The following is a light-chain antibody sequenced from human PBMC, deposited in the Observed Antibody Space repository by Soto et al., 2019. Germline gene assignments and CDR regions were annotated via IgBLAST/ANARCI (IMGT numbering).Light chain of an antibody. CDR2: LNSDGSH. CDR3: QTWGTAIHDVV. V-gene: IGLV4-69*01. J-gene: IGLJ2*01. CDR1: RGHSSYA. Sequence: QPVLTQSPSASASLGASVKLTCTLSRGHSSYAIAWHQQLPEKGPRYLMKLNSDGSHTKGDGIPDRFSGSSSGAERHLTISSLQSEDEADYYCQTWGTAIHDVVFGGGTKLTVL.